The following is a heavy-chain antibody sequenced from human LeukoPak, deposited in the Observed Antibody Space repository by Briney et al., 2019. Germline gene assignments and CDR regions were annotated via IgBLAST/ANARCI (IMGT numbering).Heavy chain of an antibody. D-gene: IGHD2-21*01. V-gene: IGHV3-30-3*01. CDR2: ISYDGSNK. J-gene: IGHJ5*02. CDR3: ARENSRVIYGPIDP. Sequence: GGSLRLSCAASGFTFSSYATHWVRQAPGKGLEWVAVISYDGSNKYYADSVKGRFTIPRDNSKNTLYLQMNSLRAEDTAVYYCARENSRVIYGPIDPWGQGTLVTVSS. CDR1: GFTFSSYA.